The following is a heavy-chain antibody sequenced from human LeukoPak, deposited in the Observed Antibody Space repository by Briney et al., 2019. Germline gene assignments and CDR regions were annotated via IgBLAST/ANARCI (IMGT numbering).Heavy chain of an antibody. CDR1: GFTFSTYA. D-gene: IGHD5-12*01. CDR2: ISSSSSYI. J-gene: IGHJ4*02. Sequence: GGSLRLSCAASGFTFSTYAMSWVRQAPGKGLEWVSSISSSSSYIYYADSVKGRFTISRDNAKNSLYLQMNSLRAEDTAVYYCARNGRSGYEEGAVDYWGQGTLVTVSS. V-gene: IGHV3-21*01. CDR3: ARNGRSGYEEGAVDY.